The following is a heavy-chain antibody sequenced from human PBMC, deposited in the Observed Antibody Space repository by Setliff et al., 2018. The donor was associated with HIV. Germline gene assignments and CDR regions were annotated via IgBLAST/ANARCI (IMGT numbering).Heavy chain of an antibody. CDR1: GYTFTTYP. CDR3: ARNQGDSSGWYAGDF. J-gene: IGHJ4*01. Sequence: ASVKVSCKASGYTFTTYPMHWVRQAPGQGLEWMGVINTSGGSAGYAEKFRGRVTMTRDTSTNTVYMDLRNLRSEDTAVYYCARNQGDSSGWYAGDFWGHGTLVTVFS. V-gene: IGHV1-46*01. CDR2: INTSGGSA. D-gene: IGHD6-19*01.